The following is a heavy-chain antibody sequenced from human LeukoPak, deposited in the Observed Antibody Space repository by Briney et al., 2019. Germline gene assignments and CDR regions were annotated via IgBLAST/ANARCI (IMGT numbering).Heavy chain of an antibody. CDR2: INPEKGDT. CDR1: GYTFAGYY. V-gene: IGHV1-2*02. D-gene: IGHD2-21*01. Sequence: ASVKVSCKASGYTFAGYYIHWVRRAPGQGLEWLGWINPEKGDTKSAQRFRDRVIMTTDTSLTTAYMEVINLSSDDTAVYYCTRSSWDCSSGDCYPNMNFDYWGQGSLVTVSS. J-gene: IGHJ4*02. CDR3: TRSSWDCSSGDCYPNMNFDY.